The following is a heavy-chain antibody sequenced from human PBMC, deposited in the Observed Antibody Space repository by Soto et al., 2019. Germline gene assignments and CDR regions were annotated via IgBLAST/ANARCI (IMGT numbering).Heavy chain of an antibody. CDR1: GYSFNTFW. V-gene: IGHV5-10-1*01. J-gene: IGHJ6*02. CDR3: ARQGGYYYYGMDV. CDR2: IDPGDSNT. Sequence: GESLTISCKTSGYSFNTFWIIWVLQVPGKGLECMGSIDPGDSNTNYSPSLQGHVTLSVDKSIGTAYLQWSSLKSSDTGIYYCARQGGYYYYGMDVWGQGTAVTVSS. D-gene: IGHD2-15*01.